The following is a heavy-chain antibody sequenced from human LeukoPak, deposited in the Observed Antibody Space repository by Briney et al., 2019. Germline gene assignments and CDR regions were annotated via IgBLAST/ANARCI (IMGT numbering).Heavy chain of an antibody. Sequence: GESLKISCTGSGYSFTSYWIGWVLQMPGKGLEWMGIIYPGDSDTRYSPSFQGQVTISADKSISTAYLQWSSLKASDTAIYYCARLSSRWGGYFDYWGQGTLVTVSS. CDR1: GYSFTSYW. V-gene: IGHV5-51*01. CDR3: ARLSSRWGGYFDY. CDR2: IYPGDSDT. D-gene: IGHD3-16*01. J-gene: IGHJ4*02.